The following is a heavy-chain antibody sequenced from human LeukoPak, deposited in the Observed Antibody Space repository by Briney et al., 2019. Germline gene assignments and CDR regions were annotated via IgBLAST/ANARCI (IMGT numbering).Heavy chain of an antibody. CDR1: GFTFSNYW. CDR3: ARAPGDPPNY. CDR2: IKQDGSEK. Sequence: GGSLRLSCAASGFTFSNYWMSWVRQAPGKGLEWVANIKQDGSEKYHVDSVKGRFTISRDNAKNSLYLQMNSLRAEDRAMYYCARAPGDPPNYWGQGTLVTVSS. D-gene: IGHD4-17*01. J-gene: IGHJ4*02. V-gene: IGHV3-7*03.